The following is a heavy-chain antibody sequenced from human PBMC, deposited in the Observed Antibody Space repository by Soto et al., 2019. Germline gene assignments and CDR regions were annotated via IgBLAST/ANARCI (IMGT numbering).Heavy chain of an antibody. J-gene: IGHJ6*02. CDR3: ASLGYNRDYGMDD. CDR1: GGSVSSGSYF. D-gene: IGHD5-12*01. CDR2: VYYSGTT. V-gene: IGHV4-61*01. Sequence: QVQLQESGPGLVKPSETLSLTCTVSGGSVSSGSYFWSWIRQLPGKGLEWIGYVYYSGTTTYNSSLKSRVTMSVDTSKNQFSLKLSSVTAADTAVYYCASLGYNRDYGMDDWGQGTTVTVSS.